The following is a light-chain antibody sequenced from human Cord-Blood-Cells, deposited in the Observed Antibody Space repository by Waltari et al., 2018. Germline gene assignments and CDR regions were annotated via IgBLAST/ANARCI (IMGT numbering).Light chain of an antibody. CDR1: SSDVGGYNY. CDR3: SSYTSSSTWV. CDR2: YVS. V-gene: IGLV2-14*03. J-gene: IGLJ3*02. Sequence: QSALTQPASVSGSPGQSITISCTGTSSDVGGYNYVSWYQQHPGKAPKLMIYYVSNLPSGVSNRVAGSKSGKTASLTISGLQAEDEADYYCSSYTSSSTWVFGGGTKLTVL.